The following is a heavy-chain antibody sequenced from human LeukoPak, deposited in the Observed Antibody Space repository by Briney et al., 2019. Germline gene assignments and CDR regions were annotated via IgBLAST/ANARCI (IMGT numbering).Heavy chain of an antibody. V-gene: IGHV4-59*13. J-gene: IGHJ3*02. Sequence: PSETLSLSCTVSCASTSHFYGNGIRQPPGKGLKWIGYMYNSGSSKHNPSLKSRLTISIDTSKNHFSLPLASVTAADTAIYYCARSAEWLRNAFDIWGQGTMVSVSS. D-gene: IGHD5-12*01. CDR2: MYNSGSS. CDR3: ARSAEWLRNAFDI. CDR1: CASTSHFY.